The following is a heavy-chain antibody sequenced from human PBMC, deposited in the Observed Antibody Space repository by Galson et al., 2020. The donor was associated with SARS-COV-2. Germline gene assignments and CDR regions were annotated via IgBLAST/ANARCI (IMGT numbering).Heavy chain of an antibody. J-gene: IGHJ3*02. V-gene: IGHV3-30*02. D-gene: IGHD3-3*01. CDR2: IRYDGNNK. CDR3: AKDNDFWTGLGAFDR. CDR1: GFTFSNSG. Sequence: GGSLRLSCAASGFTFSNSGMHWVRQAPGTGLEWVAFIRYDGNNKYYVDSVKGRFTISTDNSTNTLYLLMRSLRTEDTAVYYCAKDNDFWTGLGAFDRWGHGTPVTVSS.